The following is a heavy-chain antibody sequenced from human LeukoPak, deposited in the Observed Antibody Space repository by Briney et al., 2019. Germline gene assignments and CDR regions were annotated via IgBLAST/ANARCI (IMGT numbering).Heavy chain of an antibody. V-gene: IGHV4-34*01. J-gene: IGHJ5*02. CDR2: INHSGST. CDR1: RFTFSSYG. CDR3: ARGTGELYGDYVNNWFDP. D-gene: IGHD4-17*01. Sequence: TGGSLRLSCAASRFTFSSYGMSWVRQAPGKGLEWIGEINHSGSTNYNPSLKSRVTISVDTSKNQFSLKLSSVTAADTAVYYCARGTGELYGDYVNNWFDPWGQGTLVTVSS.